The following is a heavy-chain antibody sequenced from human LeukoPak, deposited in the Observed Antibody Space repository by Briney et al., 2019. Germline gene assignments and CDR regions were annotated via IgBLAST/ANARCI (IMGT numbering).Heavy chain of an antibody. Sequence: ASVKVSCKASGYTLTSYDINWVRQATGQGLEWMGWMNPNSGNTGYAQKFQGRVTMTRNTSISTAYMELSSLRSEDTAVYYCARGASRRVPAAISWGQGTLVTVSS. CDR2: MNPNSGNT. V-gene: IGHV1-8*01. CDR3: ARGASRRVPAAIS. D-gene: IGHD2-2*02. J-gene: IGHJ5*02. CDR1: GYTLTSYD.